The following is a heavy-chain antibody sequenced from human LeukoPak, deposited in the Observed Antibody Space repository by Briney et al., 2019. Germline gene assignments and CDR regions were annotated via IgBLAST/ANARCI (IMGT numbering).Heavy chain of an antibody. D-gene: IGHD6-19*01. J-gene: IGHJ4*02. CDR2: IWYDGSNK. V-gene: IGHV3-33*01. Sequence: PGGSLRLSCAASGFTFSSYGMHWVRQAPGKGLEWVAVIWYDGSNKYYADSVKGRFTISRDNSKNTLYLQMNSLRAEDTAVYYCAREFQAVAGLDCWGQGTLVTVSS. CDR3: AREFQAVAGLDC. CDR1: GFTFSSYG.